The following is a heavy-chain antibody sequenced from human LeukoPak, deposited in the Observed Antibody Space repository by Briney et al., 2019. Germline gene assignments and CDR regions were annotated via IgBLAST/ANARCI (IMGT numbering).Heavy chain of an antibody. CDR2: IYYSGST. CDR1: GGSISSYY. Sequence: PSETLSLTCTVSGGSISSYYWSWIRQPPGKGLEWIGYIYYSGSTNYNPSLKSRVTISVDTSKNQFSLKLSSVTAADTAVYYCARHTVTGIGYFDYWGQGTLVTVSS. D-gene: IGHD1-14*01. J-gene: IGHJ4*02. V-gene: IGHV4-59*08. CDR3: ARHTVTGIGYFDY.